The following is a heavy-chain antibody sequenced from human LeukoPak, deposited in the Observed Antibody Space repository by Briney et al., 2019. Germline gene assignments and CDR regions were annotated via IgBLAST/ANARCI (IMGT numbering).Heavy chain of an antibody. CDR3: ARSRAAVVMGELIPSFYYGMDV. CDR1: GFTFSSYA. J-gene: IGHJ6*02. V-gene: IGHV3-7*03. CDR2: IKQDGGER. Sequence: QSGGSLRLSCAASGFTFSSYAMSWVRQAPGKGLEWVATIKQDGGERYYVDSVEGRFTISRDNGKTSVYLQMNSLRADDTAVYYCARSRAAVVMGELIPSFYYGMDVWGQGTTVTVSS. D-gene: IGHD3-16*01.